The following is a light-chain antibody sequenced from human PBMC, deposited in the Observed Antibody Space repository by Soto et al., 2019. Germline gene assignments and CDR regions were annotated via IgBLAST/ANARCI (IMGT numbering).Light chain of an antibody. Sequence: DIQMTQSPSSLSASVGDRVTITCQASQDISSNLNWCRQKPGKAPKLLIYVASTLQRGVPSRFSGSGSGTDFTLTISSLQAEDFATYYCQQSYSTPPGTFGQGTKVDIK. CDR3: QQSYSTPPGT. V-gene: IGKV1-39*01. CDR1: QDISSN. CDR2: VAS. J-gene: IGKJ1*01.